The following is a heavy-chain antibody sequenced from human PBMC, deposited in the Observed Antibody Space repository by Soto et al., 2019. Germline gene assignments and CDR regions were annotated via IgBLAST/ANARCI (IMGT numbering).Heavy chain of an antibody. J-gene: IGHJ4*02. D-gene: IGHD4-17*01. CDR1: GFTFTSHW. CDR2: INSDGSST. Sequence: GGSLRLSCAASGFTFTSHWMHWVRQTPGKGLVWVSRINSDGSSTNYADSVKGRFTISRDNAKNTLYLQMNSLRVEDTAVYYCARGATATTYSNFDYWGQGTLVTVSS. V-gene: IGHV3-74*01. CDR3: ARGATATTYSNFDY.